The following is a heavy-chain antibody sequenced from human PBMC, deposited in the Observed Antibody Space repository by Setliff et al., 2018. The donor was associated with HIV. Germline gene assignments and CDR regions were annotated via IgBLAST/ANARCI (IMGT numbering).Heavy chain of an antibody. V-gene: IGHV1-2*04. J-gene: IGHJ4*02. D-gene: IGHD3-22*01. Sequence: ASVKVSCKASGYTFTGYYMHWVRQAPGQVLEWMGCINPKSDGTNYAQKFQGWITMTRDTSISTAYMELSRLRSDDTAVYYCARGMDYYDTSGYYQYYFDYWGQGTLVTVSS. CDR3: ARGMDYYDTSGYYQYYFDY. CDR1: GYTFTGYY. CDR2: INPKSDGT.